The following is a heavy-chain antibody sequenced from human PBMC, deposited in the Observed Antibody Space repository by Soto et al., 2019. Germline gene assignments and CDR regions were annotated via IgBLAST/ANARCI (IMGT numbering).Heavy chain of an antibody. CDR2: IYYSGST. V-gene: IGHV4-59*01. Sequence: SETQSLTCPVSGDSMSSYYWSWIRQPPGKGLEFIGYIYYSGSTNYNPSLKSRVTISIDTSKNQFSLKLNSVTAADTAVYFCARGARYYFYMDVWGKGTAVTVSS. CDR3: ARGARYYFYMDV. CDR1: GDSMSSYY. J-gene: IGHJ6*03.